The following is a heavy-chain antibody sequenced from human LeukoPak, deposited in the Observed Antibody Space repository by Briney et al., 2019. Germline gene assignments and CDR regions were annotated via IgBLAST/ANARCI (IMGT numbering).Heavy chain of an antibody. J-gene: IGHJ4*02. CDR1: GFTFSGYW. V-gene: IGHV3-7*01. CDR3: EGVAVAGIY. CDR2: IRQDGSDK. Sequence: GGSLRLSCAASGFTFSGYWMSWVRQAPGKGLEWVANIRQDGSDKYYVDSVKGRFTISRDNAKNSLFLQMNSLRAEDTAVYYCEGVAVAGIYWGQGTLVTVSS. D-gene: IGHD6-13*01.